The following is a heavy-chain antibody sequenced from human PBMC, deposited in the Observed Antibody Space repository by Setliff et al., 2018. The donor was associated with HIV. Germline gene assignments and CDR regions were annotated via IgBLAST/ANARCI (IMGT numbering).Heavy chain of an antibody. V-gene: IGHV1-2*06. Sequence: ASVKVSCKASGYSFTGYWMHWVRQAPGQGLEWMGRINPHSGVTNYAQKFQGRVTMTRGTSIATAYMDLSRLTSDDTAVYYCAKDSDFGGTTNWFDPWGQGTLVTVSS. J-gene: IGHJ5*02. CDR3: AKDSDFGGTTNWFDP. CDR2: INPHSGVT. D-gene: IGHD3-10*01. CDR1: GYSFTGYW.